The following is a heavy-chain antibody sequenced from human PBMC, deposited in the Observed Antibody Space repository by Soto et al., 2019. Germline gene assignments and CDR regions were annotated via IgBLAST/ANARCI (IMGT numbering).Heavy chain of an antibody. CDR1: GVTVSSNY. V-gene: IGHV3-53*02. D-gene: IGHD6-6*01. J-gene: IGHJ4*02. CDR2: IYSDGTT. Sequence: EVQLVETGGGLIQPGGSLRLSCAASGVTVSSNYMNWVRQAPGKGLEWLSIIYSDGTTYYADSVRGRFTISRCNFKNHLYVQMNNPRAGEKAVYYCENLSNWGQGTLVTVSS. CDR3: ENLSN.